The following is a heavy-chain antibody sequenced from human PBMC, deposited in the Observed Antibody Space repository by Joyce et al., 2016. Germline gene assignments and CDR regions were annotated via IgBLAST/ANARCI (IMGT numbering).Heavy chain of an antibody. CDR2: ISYDGSNK. D-gene: IGHD6-13*01. CDR3: ARALGWDSNSCHDY. Sequence: QVQLVESGGGVVQPGRSLRLSCAASGFTFSNYGMHWVRQAPGKGLEWVAVISYDGSNKYYVDSVEGRFTISRDNSKNTLYLQMNSLRPEDTAVYYCARALGWDSNSCHDYWGQGTLVTVSS. J-gene: IGHJ4*02. CDR1: GFTFSNYG. V-gene: IGHV3-30*03.